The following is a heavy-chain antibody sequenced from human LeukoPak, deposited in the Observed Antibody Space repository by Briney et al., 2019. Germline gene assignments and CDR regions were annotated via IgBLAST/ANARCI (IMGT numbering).Heavy chain of an antibody. CDR3: ARYYYDNSGSIYAFDI. V-gene: IGHV4-4*02. J-gene: IGHJ3*02. CDR2: ISHSGST. CDR1: GGSVSISNW. D-gene: IGHD3-22*01. Sequence: SGTLSLTCAVSGGSVSISNWWTWVRQVPGKGLEWIGEISHSGSTNYNPSLKSRVTISLDKSKNQFSLKLSSVTSADTAVYYCARYYYDNSGSIYAFDIWGQGTMVTVSS.